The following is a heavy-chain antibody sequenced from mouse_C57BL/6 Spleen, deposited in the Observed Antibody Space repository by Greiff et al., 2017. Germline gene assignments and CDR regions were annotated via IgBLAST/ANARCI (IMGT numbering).Heavy chain of an antibody. D-gene: IGHD1-1*01. CDR2: ISSGGSYT. CDR3: ARQYYGSSPWFAY. CDR1: GFTFSSYG. V-gene: IGHV5-6*01. J-gene: IGHJ3*01. Sequence: EVQLQESGGDLVKPGGSLKLSCAASGFTFSSYGMSWVRQTPDKRLEWVATISSGGSYTYYPDSVKGRFTISRDNAKNTLYLQMSSLKSEDTAMYYCARQYYGSSPWFAYWGQGTLVTVSA.